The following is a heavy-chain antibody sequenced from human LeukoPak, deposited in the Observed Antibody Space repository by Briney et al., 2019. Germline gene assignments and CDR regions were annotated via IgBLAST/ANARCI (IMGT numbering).Heavy chain of an antibody. CDR3: AREGRAYYYGSGSYSY. V-gene: IGHV1-69*05. J-gene: IGHJ4*02. D-gene: IGHD3-10*01. CDR2: IIPIFGTA. Sequence: SVKVSCKASGGTFSSYAISWVRQAPGQGLEWMGGIIPIFGTANYAQKFQGRVTITTDESTSTAYMELTSLRSEDTAVYYCAREGRAYYYGSGSYSYWGQGTLVTVSS. CDR1: GGTFSSYA.